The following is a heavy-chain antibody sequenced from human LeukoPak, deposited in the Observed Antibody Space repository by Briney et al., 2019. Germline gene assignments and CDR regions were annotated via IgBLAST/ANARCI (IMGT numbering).Heavy chain of an antibody. CDR1: GFTFSNYA. D-gene: IGHD6-13*01. CDR2: ISDNGGNT. J-gene: IGHJ4*02. CDR3: VKAAGSWYGYFDY. Sequence: GGSLRLSCSASGFTFSNYAIHWIRQAPGKGLEYVSTISDNGGNTNYADSVKGRFTISRDNSKNTLYLQMSSLRPEDTAVYYCVKAAGSWYGYFDYWGQGTLVTVSS. V-gene: IGHV3-64D*06.